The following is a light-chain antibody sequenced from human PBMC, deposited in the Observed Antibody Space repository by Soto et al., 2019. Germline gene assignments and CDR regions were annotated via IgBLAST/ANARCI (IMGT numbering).Light chain of an antibody. CDR3: QQVKTFPLT. CDR1: EYIGSW. V-gene: IGKV1-12*01. Sequence: DVQMTQSPSSVSAAVGDRVTITCRASEYIGSWLAWYQQRPGKATRLLIYGASNLQSGVPSRFSGSHSGTDFTLTISSLQPADFATYFCQQVKTFPLTFGGGTKVDIK. CDR2: GAS. J-gene: IGKJ4*01.